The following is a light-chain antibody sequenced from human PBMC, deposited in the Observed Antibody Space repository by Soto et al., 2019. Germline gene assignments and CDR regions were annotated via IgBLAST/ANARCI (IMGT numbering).Light chain of an antibody. CDR2: GAS. CDR1: QSVSSN. CDR3: QQYNNWPPRGT. V-gene: IGKV3-15*01. J-gene: IGKJ1*01. Sequence: EIVMTQSPATLSVSPGERATLSCRASQSVSSNLAWYQQKPGQAPRLLIYGASTRATGIPARFSGSGSGTEITLTISSLQSEDFAGYYCQQYNNWPPRGTFGQGNKVEIK.